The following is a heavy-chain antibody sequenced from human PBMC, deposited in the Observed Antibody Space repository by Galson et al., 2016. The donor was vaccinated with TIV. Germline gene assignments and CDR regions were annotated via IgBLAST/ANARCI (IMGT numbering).Heavy chain of an antibody. CDR2: INPNSGAT. V-gene: IGHV1-2*06. CDR1: ANTFISYA. CDR3: ARSYYYDSSAYYFDY. D-gene: IGHD3-22*01. Sequence: SVKVSCKASANTFISYAITWVRQAPGQGLEWMGRINPNSGATDYAQKFQGRVTMTRDTSISTAYMELSRLTYDDTAVYYCARSYYYDSSAYYFDYWGQGTLVTVSS. J-gene: IGHJ4*02.